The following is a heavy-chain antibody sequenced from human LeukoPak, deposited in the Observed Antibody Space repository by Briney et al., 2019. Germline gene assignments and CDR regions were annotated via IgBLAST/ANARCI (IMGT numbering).Heavy chain of an antibody. J-gene: IGHJ4*02. CDR1: GFTFSSAG. CDR3: AKLQLWKPPRPFDY. CDR2: ITFSGLGL. D-gene: IGHD5-18*01. Sequence: GGSLRLSCAASGFTFSSAGMTWVRQAPGKGLEWVSTITFSGLGLYYADSVKGRFTISRDNSKNTLYLQMNSLRAEDTAVYYCAKLQLWKPPRPFDYWGQGTLVTVSS. V-gene: IGHV3-23*01.